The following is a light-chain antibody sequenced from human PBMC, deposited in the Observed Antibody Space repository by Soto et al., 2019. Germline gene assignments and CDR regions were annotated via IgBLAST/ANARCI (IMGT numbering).Light chain of an antibody. Sequence: EIVLTQSPATLSLSPGERATLSCRASQYVSSFLAWYQQKAGQAPRLLIYDASHRATGIPARFSGSGSGTDFTLTISSLEPEDFAVYYCQQRSNWLTFGPGTKVDIK. V-gene: IGKV3-11*01. CDR1: QYVSSF. CDR3: QQRSNWLT. CDR2: DAS. J-gene: IGKJ3*01.